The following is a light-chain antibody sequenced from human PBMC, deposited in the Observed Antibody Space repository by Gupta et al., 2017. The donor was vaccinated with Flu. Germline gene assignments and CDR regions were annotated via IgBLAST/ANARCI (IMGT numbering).Light chain of an antibody. J-gene: IGKJ2*01. CDR2: DAS. V-gene: IGKV3-11*01. Sequence: DIVLTQSPATLSLSPGERATLSCRASQSVSSYLAWYQQKPGQAPRLLIYDASNRATGIPARFSGSGSGTXFTLTIXSLEPEDFAVYFCLQRTNWPRTFGXGTKVDIK. CDR1: QSVSSY. CDR3: LQRTNWPRT.